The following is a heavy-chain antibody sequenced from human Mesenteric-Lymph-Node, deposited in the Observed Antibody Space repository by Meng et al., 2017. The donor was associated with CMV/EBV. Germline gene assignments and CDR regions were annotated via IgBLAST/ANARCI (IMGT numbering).Heavy chain of an antibody. V-gene: IGHV4-34*01. CDR3: ARGGPVLRFLEWLSNNWFDP. CDR2: INHSGST. Sequence: CSRYYWSWLRRPPGKGLEWIGEINHSGSTNYNPSLKSRVAISVDTSKNQFSLNLSSLTAADTAVYYCARGGPVLRFLEWLSNNWFDPWGQGALVTVSS. CDR1: CSRYY. J-gene: IGHJ5*02. D-gene: IGHD3-3*01.